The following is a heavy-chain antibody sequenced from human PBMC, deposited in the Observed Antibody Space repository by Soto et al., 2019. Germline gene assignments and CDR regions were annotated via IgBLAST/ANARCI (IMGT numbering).Heavy chain of an antibody. V-gene: IGHV2-5*02. D-gene: IGHD3-3*01. J-gene: IGHJ4*02. CDR2: IYWDDDK. CDR1: GFSLSTSGVG. CDR3: AHTEVPYDFWSGYYRY. Sequence: QITLKESGPTLVKPTQTLTLTCTFSGFSLSTSGVGVGWIRQPPGKALEWLALIYWDDDKRYIPSLKSRLTITKDTSKNQVVLTMTNMDPVDTATYYCAHTEVPYDFWSGYYRYWGQGTLVTVSS.